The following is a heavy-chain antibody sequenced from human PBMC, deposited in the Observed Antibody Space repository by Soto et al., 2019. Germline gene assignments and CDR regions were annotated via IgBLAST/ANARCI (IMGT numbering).Heavy chain of an antibody. CDR3: AKASVGMWSDFDY. Sequence: EVQLLESGGGLVQPGGSLTLSCAASGFTFSSYAMSWVRQAPGKGLEWVSAISGGGGNTYYADSVKGRFTISRDNSKRTLYLQMNSLRAKDTAIYSCAKASVGMWSDFDYWGQGTLVTVSS. V-gene: IGHV3-23*01. D-gene: IGHD7-27*01. CDR1: GFTFSSYA. J-gene: IGHJ4*02. CDR2: ISGGGGNT.